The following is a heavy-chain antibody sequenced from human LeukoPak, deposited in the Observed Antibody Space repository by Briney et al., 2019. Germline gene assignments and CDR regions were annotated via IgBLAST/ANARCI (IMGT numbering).Heavy chain of an antibody. CDR1: GGSISNYY. Sequence: SETLSLTCTVPGGSISNYYWSWIRQPPGKGLERMGYIYYSGTTNYNPSLKSRVTISVDTSKNQFSLKLSSVTAADTAVYYCARHGGYSSPYLHWGQGTLVTVSS. CDR3: ARHGGYSSPYLH. J-gene: IGHJ1*01. D-gene: IGHD6-13*01. V-gene: IGHV4-59*08. CDR2: IYYSGTT.